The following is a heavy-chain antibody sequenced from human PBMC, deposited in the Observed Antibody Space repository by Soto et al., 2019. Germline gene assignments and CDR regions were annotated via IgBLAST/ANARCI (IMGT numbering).Heavy chain of an antibody. CDR1: GGTFSSYA. CDR2: IIPIFGTA. D-gene: IGHD6-6*01. CDR3: AICIAARPVQLDY. V-gene: IGHV1-69*13. Sequence: GASVKVSCKASGGTFSSYAISWVRQAPGQGLEWMGGIIPIFGTANYAQKFQGRVTITADESTSTAYMELSSLRSEDTAVYYCAICIAARPVQLDYWGQGTLVTVSS. J-gene: IGHJ4*02.